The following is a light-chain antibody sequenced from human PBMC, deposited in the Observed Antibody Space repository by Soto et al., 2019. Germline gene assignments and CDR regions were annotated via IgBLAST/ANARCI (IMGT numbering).Light chain of an antibody. J-gene: IGKJ1*01. CDR3: QQYNNWPPWT. V-gene: IGKV3-11*01. CDR2: DAS. CDR1: QSIGSF. Sequence: EIVLTQSPATLSLSPGERATLSCRASQSIGSFLGWYQQKPGQPPRLLIYDASNRATGIPARFSGSGSGTDFTLTISSLEPEDFAVYYCQQYNNWPPWTFGQGTKVDIK.